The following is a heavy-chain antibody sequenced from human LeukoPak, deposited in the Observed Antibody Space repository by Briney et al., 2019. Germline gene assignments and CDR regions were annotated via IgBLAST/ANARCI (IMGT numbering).Heavy chain of an antibody. CDR1: GYTFTSYA. CDR3: ARAGDYYDSSGYYLN. J-gene: IGHJ4*02. CDR2: INAGNGNT. D-gene: IGHD3-22*01. V-gene: IGHV1-3*01. Sequence: ASVKVSCKASGYTFTSYAMHWVRQAPGQRLEWMGWINAGNGNTKYSQKFQGRVTITADESTSTAYMELSSLRSEDTAVYYCARAGDYYDSSGYYLNWGQGTLVTVSS.